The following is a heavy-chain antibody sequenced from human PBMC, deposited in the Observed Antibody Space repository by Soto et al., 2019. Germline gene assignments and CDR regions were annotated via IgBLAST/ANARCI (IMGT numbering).Heavy chain of an antibody. D-gene: IGHD2-21*01. V-gene: IGHV3-21*01. Sequence: EVQLVESGGGLVKPGGSLRLSCAASGFTFNTYDMNWVRQAPGKGLECVSSITTSSAYIYYADSLKGRITISRDNAKNSLFLQMNSLRAEDTAGYYCVRSGTARLLRHSWFDTWGQGTLVTVSS. J-gene: IGHJ5*02. CDR2: ITTSSAYI. CDR1: GFTFNTYD. CDR3: VRSGTARLLRHSWFDT.